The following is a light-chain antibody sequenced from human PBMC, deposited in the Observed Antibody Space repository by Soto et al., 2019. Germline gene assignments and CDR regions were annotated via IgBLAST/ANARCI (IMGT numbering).Light chain of an antibody. CDR1: QSFSSNF. Sequence: EIVLTQSPGTLSLSPGERATLSCKASQSFSSNFLAWYPRKPGQAPRLLIYGASYRATDIPYRFSGSRSGTDFNFPITRMEPEDFAVYYCQQYGTSPPTFGQGTTVEL. V-gene: IGKV3-20*01. CDR3: QQYGTSPPT. J-gene: IGKJ1*01. CDR2: GAS.